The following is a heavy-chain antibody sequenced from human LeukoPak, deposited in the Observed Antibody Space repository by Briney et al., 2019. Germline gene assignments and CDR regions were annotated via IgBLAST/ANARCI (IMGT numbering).Heavy chain of an antibody. Sequence: SETLSLTCTVSGGSISSYYWSWIRQPPGKGLEWIGYIYTSGSTNYNPSLKSRVTISVDTSKNQFSLKLSSVTAADTAVYYCARHIAGYRSGWIDPWGQGTLVTVSS. D-gene: IGHD6-13*01. J-gene: IGHJ5*02. CDR1: GGSISSYY. V-gene: IGHV4-4*09. CDR3: ARHIAGYRSGWIDP. CDR2: IYTSGST.